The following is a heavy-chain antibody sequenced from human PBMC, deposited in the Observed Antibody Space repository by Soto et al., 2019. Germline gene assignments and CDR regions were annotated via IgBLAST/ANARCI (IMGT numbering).Heavy chain of an antibody. CDR1: ADRFSTYW. CDR3: ARHLTAINDRDQGTTDAFDS. CDR2: IYPGDSDT. V-gene: IGHV5-51*01. D-gene: IGHD1-1*01. J-gene: IGHJ3*02. Sequence: PGESLKISCTVYADRFSTYWIGWLRQMPGKVLEWMGVIYPGDSDTRYSPSFEGQVSISADKSTSTAYLQWDSLKASDTAIYYCARHLTAINDRDQGTTDAFDSLCQGTLDNGSS.